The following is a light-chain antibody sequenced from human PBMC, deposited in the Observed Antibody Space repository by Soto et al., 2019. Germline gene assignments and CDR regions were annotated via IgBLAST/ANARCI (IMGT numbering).Light chain of an antibody. CDR2: DNN. V-gene: IGLV1-44*01. CDR3: ASWADNLNGLV. Sequence: QSVLTQPPSASGTPGQRITISCSGRTSNIGSNIVAWYQHLPGTAPKLLLFDNNQRPSAVPDRFFGSKSGTSASLAISGLQSDDDSHYFCASWADNLNGLVFGGGTQLNFL. J-gene: IGLJ3*02. CDR1: TSNIGSNI.